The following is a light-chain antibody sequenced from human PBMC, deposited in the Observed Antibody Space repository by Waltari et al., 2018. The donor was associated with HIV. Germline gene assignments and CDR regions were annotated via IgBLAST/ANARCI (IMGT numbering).Light chain of an antibody. Sequence: EIVLTQSPATLSLSPGDRATLSCRASQSFSNYLAWYQQKPGQAPRLLIYDASNRATGIPARFSGSGSGTDFTLTISSLEPEDFAVYYCQQRSNWPPSITFGQGTRLEIK. J-gene: IGKJ5*01. CDR1: QSFSNY. V-gene: IGKV3-11*01. CDR2: DAS. CDR3: QQRSNWPPSIT.